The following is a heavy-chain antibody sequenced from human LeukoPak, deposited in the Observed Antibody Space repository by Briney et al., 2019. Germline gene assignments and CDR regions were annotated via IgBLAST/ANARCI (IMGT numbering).Heavy chain of an antibody. CDR3: ARQASGIAVAGDAFDI. V-gene: IGHV5-51*01. Sequence: GESLKISFKGSGYSFTSYWIGWVRPMPGKGLEWMGIIYPGDSDTRYSPSFQGQVTISADKSISTAYLQWSSLKASDTAMYYCARQASGIAVAGDAFDIWGQGTMVTVSS. J-gene: IGHJ3*02. D-gene: IGHD6-19*01. CDR2: IYPGDSDT. CDR1: GYSFTSYW.